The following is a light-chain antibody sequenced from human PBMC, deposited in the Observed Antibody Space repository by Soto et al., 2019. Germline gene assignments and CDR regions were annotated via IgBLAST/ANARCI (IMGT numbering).Light chain of an antibody. CDR2: DVS. CDR3: SSYTSITTLV. V-gene: IGLV2-14*01. Sequence: QSVLTQPASVSGSPGQSITISCTGTSSDVGGYNFVSWYQQYPGKAPKLMIYDVSNRPSGVSNRFSGSKSGNTASLIISGLQAEDEADYYCSSYTSITTLVFGTGTKLTVL. J-gene: IGLJ1*01. CDR1: SSDVGGYNF.